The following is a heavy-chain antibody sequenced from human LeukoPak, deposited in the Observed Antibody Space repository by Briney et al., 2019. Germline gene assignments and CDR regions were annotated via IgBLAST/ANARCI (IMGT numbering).Heavy chain of an antibody. V-gene: IGHV5-10-1*01. Sequence: GESLKIACKGPGYSFTSYWISWVHQMPGKGLEWMGRIDPSGSYTNYSPSFQGHVTISADKSISTAYLQWSSLKASDTAMYYCATGGRDGYSIDAFDIWGQGTMVTVSS. CDR1: GYSFTSYW. CDR3: ATGGRDGYSIDAFDI. D-gene: IGHD5-24*01. CDR2: IDPSGSYT. J-gene: IGHJ3*02.